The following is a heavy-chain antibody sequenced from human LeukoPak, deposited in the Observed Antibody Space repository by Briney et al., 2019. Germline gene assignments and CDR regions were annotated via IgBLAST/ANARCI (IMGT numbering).Heavy chain of an antibody. Sequence: TRGSLRLSCATAGFIFSSYWVCWVRPAPGKGRGWVANIKSYGSEEYYGDSVKRRLNLTRENAKNSLSLQMNSPRVEDTAVYYCARGDLCLGNWGQGSLVTVSS. CDR2: IKSYGSEE. D-gene: IGHD3-10*02. J-gene: IGHJ4*02. V-gene: IGHV3-7*01. CDR1: GFIFSSYW. CDR3: ARGDLCLGN.